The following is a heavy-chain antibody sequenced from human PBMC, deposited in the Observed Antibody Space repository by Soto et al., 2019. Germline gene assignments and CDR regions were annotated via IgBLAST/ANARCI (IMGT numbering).Heavy chain of an antibody. CDR2: IYWKGGNR. CDR3: VRSGDYRSGSYWYFFDY. J-gene: IGHJ4*02. Sequence: GGSLRLSCTMSGFNVDDYGMSWVRHVPGKGLEWVSGIYWKGGNRHYADSVKGRFTITRDSAKNSLYLQLDSLRAEDTALYYCVRSGDYRSGSYWYFFDYWGQGTQVTVSS. V-gene: IGHV3-20*04. CDR1: GFNVDDYG. D-gene: IGHD3-10*01.